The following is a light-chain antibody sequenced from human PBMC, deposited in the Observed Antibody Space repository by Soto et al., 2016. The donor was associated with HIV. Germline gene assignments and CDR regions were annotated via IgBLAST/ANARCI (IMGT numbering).Light chain of an antibody. V-gene: IGKV1-12*01. CDR1: QGIGNW. Sequence: DIQMTQSPSSVSASVGDRVTITCRASQGIGNWLAWYHQKPGKAPKLLISAASSLQSGVPSRFSGSGSGTDFTLTIDSLQPEDFATYYCQQTDSFPFTFGPGTKVNV. J-gene: IGKJ3*01. CDR3: QQTDSFPFT. CDR2: AAS.